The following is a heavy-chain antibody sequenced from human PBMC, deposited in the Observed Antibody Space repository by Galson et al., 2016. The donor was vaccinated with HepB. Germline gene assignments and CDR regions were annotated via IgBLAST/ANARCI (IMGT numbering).Heavy chain of an antibody. D-gene: IGHD5-12*01. CDR3: ARDWQWLRAAHHAVDF. V-gene: IGHV1-69*11. Sequence: SVKVSCKASGGTFESFAFTWVRQAPGQGLEWMGSIIPVLHKTTFAQNFQGRITMTADESTSTVYMELSRLSSDDTAVYFCARDWQWLRAAHHAVDFWGQGTRVTVSS. CDR2: IIPVLHKT. CDR1: GGTFESFA. J-gene: IGHJ3*01.